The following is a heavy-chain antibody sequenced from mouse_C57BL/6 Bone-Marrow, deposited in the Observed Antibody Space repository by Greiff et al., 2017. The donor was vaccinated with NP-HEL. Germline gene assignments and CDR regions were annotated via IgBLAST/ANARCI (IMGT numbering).Heavy chain of an antibody. CDR3: ASFYYYGSSYGYFDV. CDR2: ISDGGSYT. J-gene: IGHJ1*03. Sequence: EVKVVESGGGLVKPGGSLKLSCAASGFTFSSYAMSWVRQTPEKRLEWVATISDGGSYTYYPDNVKGRFTISRDNAKNNLYLQMSHLKSEDTAMYYCASFYYYGSSYGYFDVWGTGTTVTVSS. D-gene: IGHD1-1*01. CDR1: GFTFSSYA. V-gene: IGHV5-4*03.